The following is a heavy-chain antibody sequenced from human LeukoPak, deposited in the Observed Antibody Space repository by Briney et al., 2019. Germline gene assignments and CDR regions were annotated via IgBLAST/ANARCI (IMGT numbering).Heavy chain of an antibody. CDR2: ISSSGSTI. J-gene: IGHJ3*02. CDR3: ARIDSFAFDI. V-gene: IGHV3-48*03. CDR1: GFTFSSYE. D-gene: IGHD3-22*01. Sequence: GSLRLSCAASGFTFSSYEMNWVRQAPGKGLEWVSYISSSGSTIYYADSVKGRFTISRDNAKNSLYLQMNSLRAEDTAVYYCARIDSFAFDIWGRGTMVTVSS.